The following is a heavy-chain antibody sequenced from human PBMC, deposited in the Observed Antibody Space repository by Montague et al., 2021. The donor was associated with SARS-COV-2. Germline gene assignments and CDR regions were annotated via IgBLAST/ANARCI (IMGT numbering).Heavy chain of an antibody. CDR3: ARAVSVRRAVNWFDP. CDR2: IYYSGGI. V-gene: IGHV4-59*13. Sequence: SETLFLTCTVSGGSMSDYYWAWIRQPPGKGLEWLAYIYYSGGINSNASLKSRVSMSVDTSKNQFSLKLTSVTAADTAVYYCARAVSVRRAVNWFDPWGQGTLVTVSS. J-gene: IGHJ5*02. CDR1: GGSMSDYY. D-gene: IGHD3-10*01.